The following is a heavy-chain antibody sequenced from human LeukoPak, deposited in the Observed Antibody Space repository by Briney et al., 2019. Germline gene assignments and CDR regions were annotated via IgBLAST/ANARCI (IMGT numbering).Heavy chain of an antibody. Sequence: SETLSLTCAVYGGSSSGYYWSWIRQPPGKGLEWIGEINHSGSTNYNPSLKSRVTISVDTSKNQFSLKLSSVTAADTAVYYCASYGSYYGFDYWGQGTLVTVSS. CDR3: ASYGSYYGFDY. D-gene: IGHD1-26*01. V-gene: IGHV4-34*01. CDR2: INHSGST. CDR1: GGSSSGYY. J-gene: IGHJ4*02.